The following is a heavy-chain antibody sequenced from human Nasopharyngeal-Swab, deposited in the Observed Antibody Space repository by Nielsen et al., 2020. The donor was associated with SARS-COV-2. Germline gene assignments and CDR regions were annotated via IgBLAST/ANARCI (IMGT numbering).Heavy chain of an antibody. D-gene: IGHD3-22*01. CDR2: INAGNGNT. CDR3: ARSTYYYDSSGYSFDY. Sequence: ASVKVSCKASGYTFTSYAMHWVRLAPGQRLEWMGWINAGNGNTKYSQKFQGRVTITRDTSASTAYMELSSLRSEDTAVYYCARSTYYYDSSGYSFDYWGQGTLVTVSS. CDR1: GYTFTSYA. J-gene: IGHJ4*02. V-gene: IGHV1-3*01.